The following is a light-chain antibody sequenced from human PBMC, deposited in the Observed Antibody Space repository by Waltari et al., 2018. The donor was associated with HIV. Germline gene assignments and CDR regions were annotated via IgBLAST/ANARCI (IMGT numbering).Light chain of an antibody. CDR1: QSVLSTSKHKSH. CDR2: WAS. Sequence: DIVMTQSPDSLSVSLGERAAIHCKSRQSVLSTSKHKSHLAWYQQKPGQPPKLLIYWASNRDSGVPDRFSGSGSGTDFTLTISSLQAEDVAVYFCQQYYSAPWTFGQGTKVEIK. J-gene: IGKJ1*01. CDR3: QQYYSAPWT. V-gene: IGKV4-1*01.